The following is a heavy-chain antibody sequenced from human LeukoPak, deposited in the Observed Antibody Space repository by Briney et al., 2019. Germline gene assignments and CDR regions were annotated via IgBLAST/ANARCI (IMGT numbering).Heavy chain of an antibody. CDR2: IYTSGST. Sequence: SETLSLTGTVSGGSISSYYWSWIRQPPGKGLEWIGYIYTSGSTNYNPSLKSRVTISVDTSKNQFSLKLSSVTAADTAVYYCARVASYGGNSHFDYWGQGTLVTVSS. D-gene: IGHD4-23*01. J-gene: IGHJ4*02. CDR3: ARVASYGGNSHFDY. V-gene: IGHV4-4*09. CDR1: GGSISSYY.